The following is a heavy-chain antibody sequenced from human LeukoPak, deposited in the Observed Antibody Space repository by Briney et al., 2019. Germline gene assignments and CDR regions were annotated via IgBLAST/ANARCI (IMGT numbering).Heavy chain of an antibody. Sequence: PSQTLSLTCTVSGGSISGYYWSWIRQPPGKGLEWIGYIYYSGSTNYNPSLKSRVTISVDTSKNQFSLKLSSVTAADTAVYYCARDNRIGEFDYWGQGTLVTVSS. J-gene: IGHJ4*02. CDR3: ARDNRIGEFDY. CDR2: IYYSGST. CDR1: GGSISGYY. D-gene: IGHD2-15*01. V-gene: IGHV4-59*01.